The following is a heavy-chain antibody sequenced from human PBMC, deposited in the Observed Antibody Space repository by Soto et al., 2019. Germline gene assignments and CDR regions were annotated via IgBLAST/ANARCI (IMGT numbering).Heavy chain of an antibody. CDR2: INTSGGST. CDR1: GYTFTSHY. CDR3: ARDPRDGYNYYYGMDV. V-gene: IGHV1-46*01. D-gene: IGHD5-12*01. Sequence: QVQLVQSGAEVKKPGASVKVSCKASGYTFTSHYMHWVRQAPGQGLEWMGIINTSGGSTSYAQKFQGRVTMTRDTSTSTVYMELSSLRSEDTAVYYCARDPRDGYNYYYGMDVWGQGTTVTVSS. J-gene: IGHJ6*02.